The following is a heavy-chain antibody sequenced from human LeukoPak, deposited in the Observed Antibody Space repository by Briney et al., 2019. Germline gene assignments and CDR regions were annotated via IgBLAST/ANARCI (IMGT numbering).Heavy chain of an antibody. Sequence: GGSLRLSCAPSGFTSSTYWMHWVRQAPGKGLVWVSRINSDGSSTSYADSVKGRFTISGDNAKNTLYLQMNSLRNEEAAVYYYARVGPSRAFDYWGQGTLVTVSS. CDR2: INSDGSST. CDR3: ARVGPSRAFDY. CDR1: GFTSSTYW. D-gene: IGHD6-13*01. J-gene: IGHJ4*02. V-gene: IGHV3-74*01.